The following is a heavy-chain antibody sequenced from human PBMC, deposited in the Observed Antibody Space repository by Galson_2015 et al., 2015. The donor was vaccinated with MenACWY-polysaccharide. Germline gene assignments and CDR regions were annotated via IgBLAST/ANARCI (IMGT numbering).Heavy chain of an antibody. Sequence: LRLSCAASGFTFSNYAMSWVRQAPGKGLEWVSTIGGSGSNTHYADSVKGRFTISRDNSKNTLSLQMNSLRAEDTAVYYCARVRYSTGKYQFDYWGQGTLVAVSS. CDR3: ARVRYSTGKYQFDY. CDR1: GFTFSNYA. V-gene: IGHV3-23*01. J-gene: IGHJ4*02. CDR2: IGGSGSNT. D-gene: IGHD2-2*01.